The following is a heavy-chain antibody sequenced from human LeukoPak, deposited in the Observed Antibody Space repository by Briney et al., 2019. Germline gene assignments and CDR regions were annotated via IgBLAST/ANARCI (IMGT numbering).Heavy chain of an antibody. Sequence: GGSLRLSCAASGFTFSSNSMNWVRQAPGKGLEWVSSIRSSSSYIYYADSVKGRFTISRDNAKNSLYLQMNSLRAEDTAVYYCARLKTPSIAVALDWFDPWGQGSLVTVSS. D-gene: IGHD6-19*01. J-gene: IGHJ5*02. CDR1: GFTFSSNS. V-gene: IGHV3-21*01. CDR3: ARLKTPSIAVALDWFDP. CDR2: IRSSSSYI.